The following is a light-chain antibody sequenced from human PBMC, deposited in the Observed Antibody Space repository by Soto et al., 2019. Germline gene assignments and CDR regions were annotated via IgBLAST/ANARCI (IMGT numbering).Light chain of an antibody. CDR3: QQYGSSPPIT. V-gene: IGKV3-20*01. CDR2: GAS. J-gene: IGKJ5*01. CDR1: QSVSNDF. Sequence: EIVLTQSPGILSLSPGERATLSCRAIQSVSNDFLAWYQQKAGQAPRLLIYGASSRATGIPDRFSGSGSGTDFTLTISRLEPEDFAVYYCQQYGSSPPITFGQGTRLEI.